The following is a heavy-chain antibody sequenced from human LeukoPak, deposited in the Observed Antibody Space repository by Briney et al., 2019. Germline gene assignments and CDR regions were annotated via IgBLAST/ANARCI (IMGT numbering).Heavy chain of an antibody. Sequence: GGSLRLSCAASGFTTGFTFSSYSMNWVRQAPGKGLEWVSSISSSSSYIYYADSVKGRFTISRDNAKNSLYLQMNSLRAEDTAVYYCARGDGITIFGVVPEYFQHWGQGTLVTVSS. V-gene: IGHV3-21*01. J-gene: IGHJ1*01. D-gene: IGHD3-3*01. CDR3: ARGDGITIFGVVPEYFQH. CDR1: GFTTGFTFSSYS. CDR2: ISSSSSYI.